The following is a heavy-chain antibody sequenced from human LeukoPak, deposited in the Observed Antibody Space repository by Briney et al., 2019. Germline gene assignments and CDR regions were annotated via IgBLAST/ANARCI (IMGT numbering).Heavy chain of an antibody. CDR3: ASMPSYGDYVFVP. CDR2: ISYSGST. V-gene: IGHV4-39*01. CDR1: GGSISSSSYY. J-gene: IGHJ5*02. Sequence: ASETLSLTCTVSGGSISSSSYYWGWIRQPPGKGLEWIGSISYSGSTYYNPSLKSRVTISVDTSKNQFSLKLSSVTAADTAVYYCASMPSYGDYVFVPWGQGTLVTVSS. D-gene: IGHD4-17*01.